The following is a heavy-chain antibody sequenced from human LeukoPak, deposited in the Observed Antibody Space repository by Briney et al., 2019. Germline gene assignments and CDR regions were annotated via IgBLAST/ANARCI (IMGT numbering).Heavy chain of an antibody. CDR3: ARDRTFYGDSPTTDY. Sequence: SETLSLTCTVSGGSISSSSYYWGWIRQPPGKGLEWIGSIHYSGSSYYNPSLKSRVTISVDTSKNQFSLKLSSVTAADTAVYYCARDRTFYGDSPTTDYWGQGTLVTVSS. J-gene: IGHJ4*02. D-gene: IGHD4-17*01. CDR1: GGSISSSSYY. V-gene: IGHV4-39*07. CDR2: IHYSGSS.